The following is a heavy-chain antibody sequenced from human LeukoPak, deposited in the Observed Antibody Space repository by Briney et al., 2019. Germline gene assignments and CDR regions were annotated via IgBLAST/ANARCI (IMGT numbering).Heavy chain of an antibody. CDR3: ARDSSVSDYYDSSGYYYTDY. CDR2: ISSSSSYT. Sequence: GGSPRLSCAASGFTFSDYYMSWIRQAPGKGLEWVSYISSSSSYTNYADSVKGRFTISRDNAKNSLYLQMNSLRAEDTAVYYCARDSSVSDYYDSSGYYYTDYWGQRTPLTVSS. J-gene: IGHJ4*01. CDR1: GFTFSDYY. D-gene: IGHD3-22*01. V-gene: IGHV3-11*05.